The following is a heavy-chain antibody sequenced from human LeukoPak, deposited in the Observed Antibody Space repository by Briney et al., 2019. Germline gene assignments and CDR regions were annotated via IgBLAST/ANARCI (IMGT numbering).Heavy chain of an antibody. CDR3: AREALGYCSSTSCYNGGWFDP. J-gene: IGHJ5*02. CDR1: GFTVSSNY. Sequence: PGGSLRLSCAASGFTVSSNYMSWVRQAPGKGLEWVSVIYSGGSTYYADSVKGRFTISRDNSKNTLYLQMNSLRAEDTAVYYCAREALGYCSSTSCYNGGWFDPWGQGTLVTASS. D-gene: IGHD2-2*02. CDR2: IYSGGST. V-gene: IGHV3-53*01.